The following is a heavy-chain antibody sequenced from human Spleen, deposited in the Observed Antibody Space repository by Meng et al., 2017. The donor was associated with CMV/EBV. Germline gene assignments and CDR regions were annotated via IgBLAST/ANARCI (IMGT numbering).Heavy chain of an antibody. V-gene: IGHV1-69*01. CDR3: ARSTSYYDFWSGPVDY. CDR2: IIPIFGTA. Sequence: GAKGEKPGCSVKVSCKASGGTFSSYAISWVRQAPGQGLEWMGGIIPIFGTANYAQKFQGRVTITADESTSTAYMELSSLRSEDTAVYYCARSTSYYDFWSGPVDYWGQGTLVTVSS. CDR1: GGTFSSYA. J-gene: IGHJ4*02. D-gene: IGHD3-3*01.